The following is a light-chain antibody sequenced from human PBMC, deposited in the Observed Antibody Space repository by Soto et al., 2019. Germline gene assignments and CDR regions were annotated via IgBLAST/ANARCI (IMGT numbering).Light chain of an antibody. CDR2: GAS. J-gene: IGKJ1*01. V-gene: IGKV3-20*01. CDR1: QSVGSN. CDR3: QQYGSSPWT. Sequence: EIVMTQSPATLSVSPGARATLSCRASQSVGSNLAWYQQKPGQAPRLLIYGASSRATGIPDRFSGSGSGTDFTLTISRLEPEDFAVYYCQQYGSSPWTFGQGTKVDIK.